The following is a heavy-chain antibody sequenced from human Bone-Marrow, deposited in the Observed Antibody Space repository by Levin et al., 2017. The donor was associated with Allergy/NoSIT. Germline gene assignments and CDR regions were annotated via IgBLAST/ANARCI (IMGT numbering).Heavy chain of an antibody. V-gene: IGHV1-2*06. CDR3: AREVSVYYGSGTYYNVPDRPYFDY. CDR2: INPNSGGT. D-gene: IGHD3-10*01. Sequence: GASVKVSCKASGYTFTGYYVHWVRQAPGQGLEWMGRINPNSGGTNYAQKFQGRVTMTRDTSISTAYMELSRLRSADTAVYYCAREVSVYYGSGTYYNVPDRPYFDYWGQGTLVTVSS. CDR1: GYTFTGYY. J-gene: IGHJ4*02.